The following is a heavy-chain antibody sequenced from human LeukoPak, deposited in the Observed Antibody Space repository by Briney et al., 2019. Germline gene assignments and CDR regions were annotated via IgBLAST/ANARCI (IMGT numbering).Heavy chain of an antibody. V-gene: IGHV1-8*01. Sequence: ASVKVSCKASGYTFTSYDINWVRQATGQGLEWMGWMNPNSGNTGYAQKFQGRVTMTRNTSISTAYMELSSLRPEDTAVYYCASSTTVTGWFDPWGQGTLVTVSS. J-gene: IGHJ5*02. CDR1: GYTFTSYD. CDR2: MNPNSGNT. CDR3: ASSTTVTGWFDP. D-gene: IGHD5/OR15-5a*01.